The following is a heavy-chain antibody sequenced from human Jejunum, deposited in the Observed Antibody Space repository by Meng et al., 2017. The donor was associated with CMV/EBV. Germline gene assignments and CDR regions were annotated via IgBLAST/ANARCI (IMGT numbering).Heavy chain of an antibody. V-gene: IGHV1-8*01. D-gene: IGHD3-16*01. J-gene: IGHJ5*02. CDR2: MNPKNGNT. CDR3: ATGGGEEGAYCFDP. Sequence: GYNFTTYHINWVRQATGQGLEWMGWMNPKNGNTGYAKKFQGRLTMTRDTSISTAYMELSSLRSEDTAVYYCATGGGEEGAYCFDPWGQGTLVTVSS. CDR1: GYNFTTYH.